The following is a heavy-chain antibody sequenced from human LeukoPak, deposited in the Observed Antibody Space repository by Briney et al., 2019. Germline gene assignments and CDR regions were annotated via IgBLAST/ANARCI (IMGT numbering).Heavy chain of an antibody. Sequence: GGSLRLSCAASGFTFSSYAMSWVRQAPGKGLEWVSAISGSGGSTYYADSVRGRFTTSRDNSKNTLYLQMNSLRAEDTAVYYCAGPHITIFYYWGQGTLVTVSS. CDR2: ISGSGGST. J-gene: IGHJ4*02. V-gene: IGHV3-23*01. CDR3: AGPHITIFYY. CDR1: GFTFSSYA. D-gene: IGHD3-3*01.